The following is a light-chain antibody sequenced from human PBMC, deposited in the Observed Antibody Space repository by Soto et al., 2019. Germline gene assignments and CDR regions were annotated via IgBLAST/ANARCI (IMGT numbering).Light chain of an antibody. Sequence: DIQMTQSPSSLSASVGDRVTIICRASQGINKYLAWYQQKPGKVPKLLISDASTLQSGVPSRFSGSGSGIDFTLTISSLQPEDVATYFCQKYNTVPWTFGQGTKVEIK. V-gene: IGKV1-27*01. CDR2: DAS. J-gene: IGKJ1*01. CDR3: QKYNTVPWT. CDR1: QGINKY.